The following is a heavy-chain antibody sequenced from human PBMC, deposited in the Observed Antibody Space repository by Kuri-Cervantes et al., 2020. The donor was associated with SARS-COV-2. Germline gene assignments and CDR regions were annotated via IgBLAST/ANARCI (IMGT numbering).Heavy chain of an antibody. CDR1: GCTFISSGNH. V-gene: IGHV4-39*07. CDR2: IYYTGNT. D-gene: IGHD6-6*01. Sequence: SETLTLTCSVSGCTFISSGNHWGWIHQPPGKGLEWVGSIYYTGNTSYNPSLKSRVTMSVDTSKNQFSQNLTSGIDAHTAVYYCAKLRRHNNACFVPGYYMDVWGKGTTVTVSS. CDR3: AKLRRHNNACFVPGYYMDV. J-gene: IGHJ6*03.